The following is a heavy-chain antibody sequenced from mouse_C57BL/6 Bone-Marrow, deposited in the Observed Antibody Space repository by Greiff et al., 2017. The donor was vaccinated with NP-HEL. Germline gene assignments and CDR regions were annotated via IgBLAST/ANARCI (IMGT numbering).Heavy chain of an antibody. V-gene: IGHV5-12*01. J-gene: IGHJ3*01. D-gene: IGHD2-4*01. CDR2: ISNGGGST. CDR1: GFTFSDYY. CDR3: ARDDYDVAWFAY. Sequence: EVQLVESGGGLVQPGGSLKLSCAASGFTFSDYYMYWVRQTPGKRLEWVAYISNGGGSTYYPDTVKGRFTDYRDSTKNTLYLQMSRLESEDTAMDYCARDDYDVAWFAYWGQGTLVTVSA.